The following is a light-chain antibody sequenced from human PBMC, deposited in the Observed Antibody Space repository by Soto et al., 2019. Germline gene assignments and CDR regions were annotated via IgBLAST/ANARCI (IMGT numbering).Light chain of an antibody. J-gene: IGKJ2*01. Sequence: EIVLTQSPATLSLSPGERATLSCRASQSVSSYFAWYQQKPGQAPRLLIYDASNRATGIPARFSGSGSGTDANLTISIREPEVFAVYYCHRRRNWTSSYTFGQGTKLEI. CDR1: QSVSSY. V-gene: IGKV3-11*01. CDR2: DAS. CDR3: HRRRNWTSSYT.